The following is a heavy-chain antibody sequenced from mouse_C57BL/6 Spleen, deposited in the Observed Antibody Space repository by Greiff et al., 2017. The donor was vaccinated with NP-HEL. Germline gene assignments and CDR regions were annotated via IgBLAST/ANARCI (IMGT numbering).Heavy chain of an antibody. CDR3: ARRATTVVANWYFEG. Sequence: VQLQQSGAELARPGASVKLSCKASGYTFTSYGISWVKQRPGQGLEWIGEIYPRSGYTYYNEKFKGKATLTADKSSSTAYMELRSLTSEDSAVYFWARRATTVVANWYFEGWGTGTTVTVA. D-gene: IGHD1-1*01. V-gene: IGHV1-81*01. CDR1: GYTFTSYG. CDR2: IYPRSGYT. J-gene: IGHJ1*03.